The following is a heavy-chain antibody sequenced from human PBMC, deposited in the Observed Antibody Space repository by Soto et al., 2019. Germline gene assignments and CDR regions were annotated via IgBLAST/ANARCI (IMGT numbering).Heavy chain of an antibody. V-gene: IGHV1-3*01. J-gene: IGHJ4*02. Sequence: GASVKVSCKASGYTFTGYAMHWVRQAPGQRLEWMGWINAGNGNTKYSQKFQGRVTITRDTSASTAYMEQSSLRSENTAVYYCARAVAVAADFDYWGQGTLVTVSS. CDR3: ARAVAVAADFDY. D-gene: IGHD6-19*01. CDR2: INAGNGNT. CDR1: GYTFTGYA.